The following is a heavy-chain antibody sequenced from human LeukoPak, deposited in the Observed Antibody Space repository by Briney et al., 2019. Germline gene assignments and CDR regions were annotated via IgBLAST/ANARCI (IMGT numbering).Heavy chain of an antibody. V-gene: IGHV1-18*01. D-gene: IGHD2-2*01. CDR2: ISGYNGNT. Sequence: GASVKVSCKASGYTFTSYAISWVRQAPGQGLEWLGWISGYNGNTNYAQKFQGRVTMTTDTSTSTAYMELRNLRSDDTAVYYCARGSTSRETNWFDPWGQGTLVTVSS. CDR1: GYTFTSYA. CDR3: ARGSTSRETNWFDP. J-gene: IGHJ5*02.